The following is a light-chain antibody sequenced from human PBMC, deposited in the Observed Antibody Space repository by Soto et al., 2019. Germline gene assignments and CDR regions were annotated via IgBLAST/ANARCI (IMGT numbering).Light chain of an antibody. Sequence: QSALTQPASVSGSPGQSITISCTGTSSDVGGYNYVSWYQQHPGRAPQLMIYDVSNRPSGVSNRFSGSRSGNTASLTVSGLQAEDEADYYCSSYTSSSTVLFGGGTNVTVL. V-gene: IGLV2-14*01. CDR2: DVS. CDR1: SSDVGGYNY. CDR3: SSYTSSSTVL. J-gene: IGLJ2*01.